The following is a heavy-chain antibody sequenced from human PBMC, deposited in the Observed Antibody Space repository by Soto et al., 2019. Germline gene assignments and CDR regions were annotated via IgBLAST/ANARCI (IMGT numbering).Heavy chain of an antibody. CDR3: ARGRRVRGVIRGNYYYGMDV. CDR2: INHSGST. Sequence: SETLSLTCAVYGGSFRGYYWSWIRQPPGKGLEWIGEINHSGSTNYNPSLKSRVTISVDTSKNQFSLKLSSVTAADTAVYYCARGRRVRGVIRGNYYYGMDVWGQGTTVTVSS. D-gene: IGHD3-10*01. J-gene: IGHJ6*02. V-gene: IGHV4-34*01. CDR1: GGSFRGYY.